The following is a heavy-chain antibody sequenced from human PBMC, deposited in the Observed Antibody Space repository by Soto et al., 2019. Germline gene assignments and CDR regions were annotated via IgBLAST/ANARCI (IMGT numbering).Heavy chain of an antibody. CDR2: IYWDDDK. D-gene: IGHD2-15*01. J-gene: IGHJ4*02. CDR1: GFSLSTTGVG. Sequence: QITLKESGPTLVKPTQTLTLTCTFSGFSLSTTGVGVGWIRQPPGKALEWLALIYWDDDKRYSPSLNYKLTITKDTSKNQVVLTMTNMDPMDTATYYCAHRACISGTCLNYFDCWGQGTLVTVSS. CDR3: AHRACISGTCLNYFDC. V-gene: IGHV2-5*02.